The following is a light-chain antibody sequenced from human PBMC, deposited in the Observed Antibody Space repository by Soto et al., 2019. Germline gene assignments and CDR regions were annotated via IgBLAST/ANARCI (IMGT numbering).Light chain of an antibody. CDR3: QQRSSWHLT. Sequence: TVCTQSPETLPLSPGGRPTVACRASQSVSSYLAWYQQKSGQAPRLLIYDASNRATGIPARFSGSGSGTDFTLTISSLEPEGLAVYYCQQRSSWHLTFGQGTRLEIK. CDR1: QSVSSY. J-gene: IGKJ5*01. CDR2: DAS. V-gene: IGKV3-11*01.